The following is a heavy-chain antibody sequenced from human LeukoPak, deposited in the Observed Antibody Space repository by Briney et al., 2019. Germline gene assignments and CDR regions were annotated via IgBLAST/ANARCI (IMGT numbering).Heavy chain of an antibody. J-gene: IGHJ4*02. CDR3: ARGGWDIVVVVAATQVNFFDY. D-gene: IGHD2-15*01. Sequence: ASVKVSCKASGYTFTGYYMHWVRQAPGQGLEWMGWINPNSGGTNYAQKFQGWVTMTRDTSISTAYMELSRLRSDDTAVYYCARGGWDIVVVVAATQVNFFDYWGQGTLVTVSS. V-gene: IGHV1-2*04. CDR1: GYTFTGYY. CDR2: INPNSGGT.